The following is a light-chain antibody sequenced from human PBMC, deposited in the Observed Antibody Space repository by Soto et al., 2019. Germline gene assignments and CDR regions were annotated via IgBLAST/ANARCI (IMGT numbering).Light chain of an antibody. CDR1: ASNVDTSY. Sequence: QSVLTQPPSASGTPGQRVTISCSGSASNVDTSYVYWYQQLPGTAPKLLSYANNKRPSGVPDQFSGSKSGTSASLAISGLRSEDEADYYCAACDDSLSGRGFGGETKVTLL. CDR3: AACDDSLSGRG. CDR2: ANN. J-gene: IGLJ3*02. V-gene: IGLV1-47*01.